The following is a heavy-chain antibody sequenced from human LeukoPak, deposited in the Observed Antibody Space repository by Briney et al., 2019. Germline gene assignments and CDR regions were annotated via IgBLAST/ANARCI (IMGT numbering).Heavy chain of an antibody. V-gene: IGHV3-23*01. CDR3: AKDFIGDGYMDV. J-gene: IGHJ6*03. Sequence: GGSLRLSCAASGFTFSSYSMNWVRQAPGKGLEWVSAISGSGGSTYYADSVKGRFTISRDNSKNTLYLQMNSLRAEDTAVYYCAKDFIGDGYMDVWGKGTTVTISS. CDR2: ISGSGGST. D-gene: IGHD4-17*01. CDR1: GFTFSSYS.